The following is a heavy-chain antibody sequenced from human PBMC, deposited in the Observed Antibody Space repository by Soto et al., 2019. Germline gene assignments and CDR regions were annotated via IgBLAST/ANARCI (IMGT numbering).Heavy chain of an antibody. J-gene: IGHJ5*02. Sequence: PSETLSLTCIVSGGSISSYYWSWIRQPPGKGLEWIGYIYYSGSTNYNPSLKSRVTISVDTSKNQFSLKLSSVTAADTAVYYCARYGSGSSVWFDPWGQGTLVTVSS. V-gene: IGHV4-59*01. CDR3: ARYGSGSSVWFDP. CDR2: IYYSGST. D-gene: IGHD3-10*01. CDR1: GGSISSYY.